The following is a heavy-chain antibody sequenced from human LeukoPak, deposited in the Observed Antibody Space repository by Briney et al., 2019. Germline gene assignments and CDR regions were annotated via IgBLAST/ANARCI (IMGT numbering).Heavy chain of an antibody. Sequence: ASVKVSCKTSGYTFIRYSIGWVRQAPGQGLEWMGWISTYNGDTKYAQKFQDRVTMTTDTSTSTAYLEMRRLRFDDTAVYFCARERDTALAPYLDYWGQGTLFTVSS. V-gene: IGHV1-18*01. CDR1: GYTFIRYS. CDR2: ISTYNGDT. J-gene: IGHJ4*02. CDR3: ARERDTALAPYLDY. D-gene: IGHD5-18*01.